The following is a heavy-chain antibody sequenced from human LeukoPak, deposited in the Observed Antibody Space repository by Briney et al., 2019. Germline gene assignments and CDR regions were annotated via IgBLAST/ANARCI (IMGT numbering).Heavy chain of an antibody. CDR2: INHSGSA. CDR3: ALYDFWSGYLI. J-gene: IGHJ4*02. V-gene: IGHV4-34*01. Sequence: SETLSLTCAVYGGSFSSYYWSWIRQPPGKGLEWIGEINHSGSANYNPSLKSRVTISVDTSKNQFPLKLSSVTAADTAVYYCALYDFWSGYLIWGQGTLVTVSS. D-gene: IGHD3-3*01. CDR1: GGSFSSYY.